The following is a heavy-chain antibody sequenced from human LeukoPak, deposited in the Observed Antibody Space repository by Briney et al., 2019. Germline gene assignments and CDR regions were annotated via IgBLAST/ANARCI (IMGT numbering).Heavy chain of an antibody. CDR3: AREGYKYADYYCYYMDV. V-gene: IGHV1-8*01. CDR1: GYTFTSYD. Sequence: GASVKVSFKSSGYTFTSYDINWVRQATGQGLEWMGWMNPNSGNTGYAQKFQGRVTMTRNTSISTAYMALSSLRSEHTAVYYCAREGYKYADYYCYYMDVWRKGTTVTVSS. CDR2: MNPNSGNT. J-gene: IGHJ6*03. D-gene: IGHD5-18*01.